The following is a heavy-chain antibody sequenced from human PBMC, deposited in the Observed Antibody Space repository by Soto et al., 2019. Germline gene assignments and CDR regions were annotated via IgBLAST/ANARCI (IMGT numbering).Heavy chain of an antibody. CDR1: GGTISTYY. CDR3: ARGAAGPTLRWMYV. J-gene: IGHJ6*02. Sequence: QVRLQESGPGLVKPSETLSLTCTVSGGTISTYYWNWIRQPPGKGLEWIGYIYYSGSTNYNPSLRGRAILSVDTAKRGFSLRLDSLTAADTAVYYCARGAAGPTLRWMYVWSPGSTFTVAS. CDR2: IYYSGST. V-gene: IGHV4-59*01. D-gene: IGHD6-13*01.